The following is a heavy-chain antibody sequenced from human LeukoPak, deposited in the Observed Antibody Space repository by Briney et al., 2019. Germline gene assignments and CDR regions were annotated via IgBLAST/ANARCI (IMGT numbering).Heavy chain of an antibody. CDR1: GYTFTGYY. Sequence: ASVKVSCKASGYTFTGYYMHWVREAPGQGLEWMGWINPDSGGTNYAQKVQGRVTMTRDTSISTAYMEVSRLRSDDTAVYYCARDSGEYSYGSDYWGQGTLVTVSS. CDR3: ARDSGEYSYGSDY. CDR2: INPDSGGT. D-gene: IGHD5-18*01. J-gene: IGHJ4*02. V-gene: IGHV1-2*02.